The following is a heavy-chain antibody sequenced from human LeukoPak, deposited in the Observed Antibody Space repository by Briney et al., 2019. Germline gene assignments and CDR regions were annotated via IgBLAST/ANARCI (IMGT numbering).Heavy chain of an antibody. Sequence: ASVKVSCKASGYTFTGYYMHWVRQPPGQGLERMGWINPNSGGTNYAQTFQGSVTMTRDTSISTAYMELSRLRSDDTAVYYCASGPGIAARADYYYYYYYMDVWGKGTTVTVSS. D-gene: IGHD6-6*01. CDR3: ASGPGIAARADYYYYYYYMDV. J-gene: IGHJ6*03. V-gene: IGHV1-2*02. CDR2: INPNSGGT. CDR1: GYTFTGYY.